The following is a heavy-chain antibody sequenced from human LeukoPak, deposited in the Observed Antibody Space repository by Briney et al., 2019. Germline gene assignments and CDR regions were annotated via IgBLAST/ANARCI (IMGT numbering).Heavy chain of an antibody. D-gene: IGHD3-22*01. J-gene: IGHJ4*02. CDR1: GFTFDDYA. Sequence: GGSLRLSCAASGFTFDDYAMHWVRQAPGKGLEWVSGISWNSGSIGYADSVKGRFTISRDNAKNSLYLQMNSLRAEDTALYYCVRDKGSGYFDYWGQGTLVTVSS. CDR3: VRDKGSGYFDY. V-gene: IGHV3-9*01. CDR2: ISWNSGSI.